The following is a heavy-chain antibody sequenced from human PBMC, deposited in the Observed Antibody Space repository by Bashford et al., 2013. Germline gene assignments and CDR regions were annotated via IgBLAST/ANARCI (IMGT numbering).Heavy chain of an antibody. CDR2: IYYSGST. CDR1: GGSISSGGYY. CDR3: AKSDQAAAALRWGFDP. Sequence: SETLSLTCTVSGGSISSGGYYWSWIRQHPGKGLEWIGYIYYSGSTYYNPSLKSRVTISVDTSKNQFSLKLSSVTAADTAVYYCAKSDQAAAALRWGFDPWGQGTLVTVSS. D-gene: IGHD6-13*01. J-gene: IGHJ5*02. V-gene: IGHV4-31*03.